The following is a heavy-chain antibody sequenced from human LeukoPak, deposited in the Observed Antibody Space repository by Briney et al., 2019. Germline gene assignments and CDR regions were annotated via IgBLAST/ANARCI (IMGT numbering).Heavy chain of an antibody. V-gene: IGHV4-4*07. CDR3: ARDPPVGATTLDAFDI. J-gene: IGHJ3*02. D-gene: IGHD1-26*01. CDR1: GGSISSYY. CDR2: IYTSGST. Sequence: SSETLSLTCTVPGGSISSYYWSWIRQPAGKGLEWIGRIYTSGSTNYNPSLKSRVTMSVDTSKNQFSLKLSSVTAADTAVYYCARDPPVGATTLDAFDIWGQGTMVTVSS.